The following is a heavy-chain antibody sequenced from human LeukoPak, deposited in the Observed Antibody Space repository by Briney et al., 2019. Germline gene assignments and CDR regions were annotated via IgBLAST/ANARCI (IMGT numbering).Heavy chain of an antibody. CDR3: ARDFLYDSTGYDAFDI. Sequence: SETLSLTCTVSGGSINSGGYYWSWICQYPGKGLEWIGYLHYSGYTYHNPSLKSRITTSIDTSKNQFSLKLSSVTAADTAVYYCARDFLYDSTGYDAFDIWGPGTMVTVSS. CDR1: GGSINSGGYY. CDR2: LHYSGYT. D-gene: IGHD3-22*01. V-gene: IGHV4-30-4*08. J-gene: IGHJ3*02.